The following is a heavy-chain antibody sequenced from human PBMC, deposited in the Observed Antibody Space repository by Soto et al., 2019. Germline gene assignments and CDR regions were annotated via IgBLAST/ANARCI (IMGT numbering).Heavy chain of an antibody. CDR3: ARCIQQDYYYGMDV. CDR1: GYTFYSHS. J-gene: IGHJ6*02. CDR2: ISSDNGNT. V-gene: IGHV1-18*01. D-gene: IGHD5-18*01. Sequence: ASVKVSCKASGYTFYSHSTSWVRQAPGQGLEWMGRISSDNGNTRYAQKFRGRVTMTTDTSTSTVYMELRNLRSDDTAVYYCARCIQQDYYYGMDVWGQGTTVTVSS.